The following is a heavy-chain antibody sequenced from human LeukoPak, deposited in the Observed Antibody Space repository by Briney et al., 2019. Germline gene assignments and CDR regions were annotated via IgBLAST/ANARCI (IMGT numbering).Heavy chain of an antibody. V-gene: IGHV1-2*02. CDR2: INPNSGGT. CDR1: GYTFTGYY. D-gene: IGHD1-26*01. Sequence: GASVKVSCKASGYTFTGYYMHWVRQAPGQGLEWMGWINPNSGGTNYAQKFQGRVTMTRDTSISTAYMELSRLRSDDTAVYYCARSYSGSYYHYYYYYMDVWGKGTTVTVSS. CDR3: ARSYSGSYYHYYYYYMDV. J-gene: IGHJ6*03.